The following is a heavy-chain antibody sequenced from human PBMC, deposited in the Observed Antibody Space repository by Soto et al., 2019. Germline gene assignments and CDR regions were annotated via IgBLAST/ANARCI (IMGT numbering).Heavy chain of an antibody. V-gene: IGHV5-51*01. Sequence: ESLKISCKGSGYSFTSYWIGWVRQMPGKGLEWMGIIYPGDSDTRYSPSFQGQVTISADKSISTAYLQWSSLKASDTAMYYCARRGYCSSTSCNNWFDPWGQGTLVTVSS. CDR2: IYPGDSDT. CDR3: ARRGYCSSTSCNNWFDP. CDR1: GYSFTSYW. D-gene: IGHD2-2*01. J-gene: IGHJ5*02.